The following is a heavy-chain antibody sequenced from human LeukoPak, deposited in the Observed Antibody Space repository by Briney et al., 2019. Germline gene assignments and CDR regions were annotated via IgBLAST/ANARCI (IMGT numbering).Heavy chain of an antibody. V-gene: IGHV3-30*04. CDR3: AKDRLPDGVWSIDY. J-gene: IGHJ4*02. CDR2: ISYDGSNK. CDR1: GFTFSSYA. D-gene: IGHD2-8*02. Sequence: PGGSLRLSCAASGFTFSSYAMHWVRQAPGKGLEWVAVISYDGSNKYYADSVKGRFTISRDNSKNTVYLQMNSLRAEDTAVYYCAKDRLPDGVWSIDYWGQGTLVTVSS.